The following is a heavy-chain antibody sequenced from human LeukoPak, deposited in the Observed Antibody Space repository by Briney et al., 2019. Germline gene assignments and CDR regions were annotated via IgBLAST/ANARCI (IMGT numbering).Heavy chain of an antibody. Sequence: ASVKVSCEVSGYTLTELSMHWVRQAPGKGLEWMGGFDPEDGETIYAQKFQGRVTMTEDTSTDTAYMELSSLRSEDTAVYYCATAWMVRGVFDYWGQGTLVTVSS. CDR1: GYTLTELS. D-gene: IGHD3-10*01. V-gene: IGHV1-24*01. CDR2: FDPEDGET. J-gene: IGHJ4*02. CDR3: ATAWMVRGVFDY.